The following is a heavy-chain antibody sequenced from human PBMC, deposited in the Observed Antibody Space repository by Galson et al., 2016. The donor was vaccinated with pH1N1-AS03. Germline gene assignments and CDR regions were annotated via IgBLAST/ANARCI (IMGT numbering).Heavy chain of an antibody. CDR1: GGSISSGNYF. CDR3: ARVPDGDYFGMLDTPQNAFEI. Sequence: TLSLTCTVSGGSISSGNYFWNWIRQHPGKGLEWIGLIYDSGNTFYNPSLKSRVSISVDTSKNQFSLNVHSLTAADTALYFCARVPDGDYFGMLDTPQNAFEIWGQGTMVIVSS. V-gene: IGHV4-31*03. CDR2: IYDSGNT. D-gene: IGHD3-3*01. J-gene: IGHJ3*02.